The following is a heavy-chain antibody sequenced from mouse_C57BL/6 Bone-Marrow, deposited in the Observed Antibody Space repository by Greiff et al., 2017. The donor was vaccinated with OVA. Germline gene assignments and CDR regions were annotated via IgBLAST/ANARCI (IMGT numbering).Heavy chain of an antibody. CDR3: AGWLRREEMGFAY. CDR2: ILPGSGSS. V-gene: IGHV1-9*01. CDR1: GYTFNGYW. D-gene: IGHD2-2*01. Sequence: VQLQQSGAELMKPGASVKLSCTATGYTFNGYWIEWVKQRPGHGLEWIGEILPGSGSSKYTEKFKGKATFTADTSSNTAYMQLSSLTTEDSAIYDCAGWLRREEMGFAYWGQGTLVTVSA. J-gene: IGHJ3*01.